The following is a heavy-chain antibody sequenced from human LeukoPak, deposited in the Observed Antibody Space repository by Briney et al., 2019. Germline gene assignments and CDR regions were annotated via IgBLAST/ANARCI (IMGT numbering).Heavy chain of an antibody. CDR3: ARDHQVIVVVPAVFGMDV. Sequence: GGSLRLSCAASGFTFSSYAMHWVRQAPGKGLEWVAVISYDGSNKYYADSVKGRFTISRDNSKNTLYLQMNSLRAEDTAVYYCARDHQVIVVVPAVFGMDVWGQGTTVTVSS. CDR1: GFTFSSYA. V-gene: IGHV3-30*04. CDR2: ISYDGSNK. D-gene: IGHD2-2*01. J-gene: IGHJ6*02.